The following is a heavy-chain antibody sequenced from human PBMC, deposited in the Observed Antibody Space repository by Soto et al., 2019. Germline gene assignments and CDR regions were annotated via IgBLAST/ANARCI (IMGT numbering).Heavy chain of an antibody. J-gene: IGHJ4*02. CDR1: GHSISSNW. Sequence: KISCQSLGHSISSNWITWVRQMPGKGLEWMGRIDPSDSFTYYSPSFEGHVTISADRSINTAYLQWSSLKASDTAIYYCARSGTPYYNKSGYSVWGQGTLVTVSS. D-gene: IGHD3-22*01. CDR2: IDPSDSFT. CDR3: ARSGTPYYNKSGYSV. V-gene: IGHV5-10-1*01.